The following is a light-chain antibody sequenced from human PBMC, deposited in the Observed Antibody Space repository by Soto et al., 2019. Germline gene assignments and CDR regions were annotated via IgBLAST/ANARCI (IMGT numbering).Light chain of an antibody. J-gene: IGKJ5*01. CDR3: QQSNSIPIT. Sequence: DIQMTQSPSSLSASVGDRVTITCRASQSISFYLNWYQQKLGKAHQVLIYAASNLPSGVPSRFSGSGAGTELTLTISSLQPEDVATYSCQQSNSIPITFGQGTRLEI. CDR2: AAS. V-gene: IGKV1-39*01. CDR1: QSISFY.